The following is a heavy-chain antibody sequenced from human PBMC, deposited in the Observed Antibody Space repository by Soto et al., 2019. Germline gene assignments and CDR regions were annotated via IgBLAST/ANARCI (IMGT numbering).Heavy chain of an antibody. CDR1: GYTFSNHD. Sequence: QVQLVQSGAEVKKPGASVKVSCKASGYTFSNHDINWVRQATGQGLEWMGWMNPNSGNTGYAQKFQGRVTMTRDTAISTAYTELSSLRSEDTAVYYCARVAIECFGYLSVRFDPWGQATRGTVSS. J-gene: IGHJ5*02. CDR2: MNPNSGNT. V-gene: IGHV1-8*01. D-gene: IGHD3-10*01. CDR3: ARVAIECFGYLSVRFDP.